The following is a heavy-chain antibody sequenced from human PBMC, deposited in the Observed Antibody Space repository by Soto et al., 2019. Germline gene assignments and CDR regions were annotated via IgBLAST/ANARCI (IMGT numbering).Heavy chain of an antibody. Sequence: ASVKVSCKASGYTFISYYMHWVRQAPGQGLEWMGIINPSGGSTNYAQKFQGRVTMTRDTSTSTAYMELRSLRSDDTAVYYCARQIVVVVAATPIDYWGQGTLVTVSS. CDR2: INPSGGST. CDR3: ARQIVVVVAATPIDY. D-gene: IGHD2-15*01. J-gene: IGHJ4*02. CDR1: GYTFISYY. V-gene: IGHV1-46*01.